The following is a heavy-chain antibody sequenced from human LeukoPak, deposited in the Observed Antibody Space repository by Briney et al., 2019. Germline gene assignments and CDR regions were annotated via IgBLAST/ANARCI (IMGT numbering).Heavy chain of an antibody. V-gene: IGHV3-7*04. J-gene: IGHJ3*02. CDR1: GFTFSSYW. CDR3: ARVCGGDCYSSAFDT. Sequence: GGSLRLSCAASGFTFSSYWMSWVRQAPGKGLAWVANIKQDGSEKYYVDSVKGRFTISRDNAKNSLYLQMNSLRAEDTAVYYCARVCGGDCYSSAFDTWGQGTMVTVSS. CDR2: IKQDGSEK. D-gene: IGHD2-21*01.